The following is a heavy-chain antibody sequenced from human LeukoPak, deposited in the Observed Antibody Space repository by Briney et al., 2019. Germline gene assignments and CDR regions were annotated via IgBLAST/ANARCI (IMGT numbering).Heavy chain of an antibody. Sequence: GGSLRLPCAASGFTFSSYAMHWVRQAPGKGLEWVAVISYDGSNKYYADSVKGRFTISRDNSKNTLYLQMNSLRAEDTAVYYCAREDSSGWYSFDYWGQGTLVTVSS. CDR1: GFTFSSYA. V-gene: IGHV3-30-3*01. D-gene: IGHD6-19*01. CDR3: AREDSSGWYSFDY. J-gene: IGHJ4*02. CDR2: ISYDGSNK.